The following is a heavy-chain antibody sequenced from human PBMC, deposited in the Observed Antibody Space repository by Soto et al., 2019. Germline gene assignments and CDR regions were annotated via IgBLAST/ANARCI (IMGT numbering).Heavy chain of an antibody. CDR2: IYYSGST. CDR1: GGSISSSSYY. J-gene: IGHJ4*02. Sequence: QLQLQESGPGLVKPSETLSLTCTVSGGSISSSSYYWGWIRQPPGEGLEWIGSIYYSGSTYYNPSLKSRVTISVDTSKNQFSLKLSSVTAADTAVYYCAKQYYDILTGYQYYFDYWGQGTLVTVSS. CDR3: AKQYYDILTGYQYYFDY. D-gene: IGHD3-9*01. V-gene: IGHV4-39*01.